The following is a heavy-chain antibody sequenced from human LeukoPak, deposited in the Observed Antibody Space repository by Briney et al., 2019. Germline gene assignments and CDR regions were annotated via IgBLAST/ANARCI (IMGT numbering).Heavy chain of an antibody. V-gene: IGHV3-23*01. CDR3: VRDRPNYYGPRAYYKRDGDY. J-gene: IGHJ4*02. CDR1: GFTFGTYA. D-gene: IGHD3-10*01. Sequence: GGSLRLSCAASGFTFGTYAMSWVRQAPGKGLEWVSSITGSGGTTFYTDSGKGRFTISRDNSKNTLYLQMNSLRAEDSAIYYCVRDRPNYYGPRAYYKRDGDYWGQGTLVTVSS. CDR2: ITGSGGTT.